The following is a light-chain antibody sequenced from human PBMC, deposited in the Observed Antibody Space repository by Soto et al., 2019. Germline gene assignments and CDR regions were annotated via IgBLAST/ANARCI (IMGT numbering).Light chain of an antibody. CDR1: HNVNTY. Sequence: EVVLTQSPATLSLSPGERATLSCRASHNVNTYLAWYQQKPGQAPRLVIYDASNRAPGIPARFSGSGSGTDFTLTIISLEPEDFAVYYCQQRNTWPPITFGGGTKIEVK. CDR3: QQRNTWPPIT. CDR2: DAS. J-gene: IGKJ4*01. V-gene: IGKV3-11*01.